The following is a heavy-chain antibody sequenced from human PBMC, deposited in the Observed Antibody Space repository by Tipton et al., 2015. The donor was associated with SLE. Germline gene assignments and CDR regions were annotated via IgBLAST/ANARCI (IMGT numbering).Heavy chain of an antibody. CDR2: VYYSGST. V-gene: IGHV4-61*01. Sequence: TLSLTCTVSGGSVRSGSYYWSWIRQPPGKGLEWIGYVYYSGSTNYNPSLKSRVTISVDTSKNQFSLKLSSVTAADTAVYYCARGGGQLWLNYYYGMDVWGQGTTVTVSS. D-gene: IGHD5-18*01. CDR1: GGSVRSGSYY. CDR3: ARGGGQLWLNYYYGMDV. J-gene: IGHJ6*02.